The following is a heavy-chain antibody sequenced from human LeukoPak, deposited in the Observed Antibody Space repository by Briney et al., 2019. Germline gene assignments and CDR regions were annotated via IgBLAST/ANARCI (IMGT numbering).Heavy chain of an antibody. V-gene: IGHV4-38-2*02. J-gene: IGHJ4*02. CDR3: ARHGYIAVAGTVDY. CDR2: IYHSGNT. CDR1: GYSISSGHY. Sequence: PSETLSLTCTVSGYSISSGHYWGWVRQPPGKGLEWIGSIYHSGNTYCNPSLKSRVTISVATSKNQFSLNLSSVTAADTAVYYCARHGYIAVAGTVDYWGQGTLITVSS. D-gene: IGHD6-19*01.